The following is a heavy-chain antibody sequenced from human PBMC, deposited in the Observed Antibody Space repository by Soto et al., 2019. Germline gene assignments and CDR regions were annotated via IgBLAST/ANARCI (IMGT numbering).Heavy chain of an antibody. CDR3: ASGYYGSGSSREQYYFDY. CDR1: GYSFTSYW. CDR2: IYPGDSDT. Sequence: GESLKISCKGSGYSFTSYWIGWVRQMPGKGLEWMGIIYPGDSDTRYSPSFQGQVTISADKSISTAYLQWSSLKASDTALYYCASGYYGSGSSREQYYFDYWGQGTLVTVSS. J-gene: IGHJ4*02. V-gene: IGHV5-51*01. D-gene: IGHD3-10*01.